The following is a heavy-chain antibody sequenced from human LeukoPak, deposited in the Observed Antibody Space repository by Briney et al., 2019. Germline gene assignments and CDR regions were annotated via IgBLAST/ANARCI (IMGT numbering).Heavy chain of an antibody. CDR1: GYTFTSYD. J-gene: IGHJ4*02. CDR2: MNPNSGNA. V-gene: IGHV1-8*03. Sequence: ASVKVSCRASGYTFTSYDINWVRQATGQGLEWMGWMNPNSGNAGYAQKFQGRVTITRNTSISTAYMELSSLRSEDTAVYYCARGTGIAAGLSDYWGQGTLVTVSS. D-gene: IGHD6-13*01. CDR3: ARGTGIAAGLSDY.